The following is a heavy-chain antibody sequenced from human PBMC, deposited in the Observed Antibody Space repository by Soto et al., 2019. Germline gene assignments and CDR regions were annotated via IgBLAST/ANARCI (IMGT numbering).Heavy chain of an antibody. J-gene: IGHJ6*02. V-gene: IGHV3-48*02. CDR1: GFTFSSYS. CDR2: ISSSSSTI. CDR3: ARDFCSSTSCYIAYGMDV. D-gene: IGHD2-2*02. Sequence: GGSLRLSCAASGFTFSSYSMNWVRQAPGKGLEWVSYISSSSSTIYYADSVKGRFTISRGNAKNSLYLQMNSLRDEDTAVYHCARDFCSSTSCYIAYGMDVWGQGTTVTVSS.